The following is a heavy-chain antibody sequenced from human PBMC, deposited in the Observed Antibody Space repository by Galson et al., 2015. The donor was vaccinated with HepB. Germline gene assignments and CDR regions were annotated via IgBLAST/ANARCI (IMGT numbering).Heavy chain of an antibody. CDR2: ISYDGSNK. CDR3: AKDGVRGAPLVYYYYYGMDV. J-gene: IGHJ6*02. D-gene: IGHD3-10*01. V-gene: IGHV3-30*18. CDR1: GFTFSSYG. Sequence: SLRLSCAASGFTFSSYGMHWVRQAPGKGLEWVAVISYDGSNKYYADSVKGRFTISRDNSKNTLYLQMNSLRAEDTAVYYCAKDGVRGAPLVYYYYYGMDVWGQGTTVTVSS.